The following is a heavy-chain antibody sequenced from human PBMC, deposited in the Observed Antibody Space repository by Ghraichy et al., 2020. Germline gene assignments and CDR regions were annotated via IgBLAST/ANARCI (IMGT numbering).Heavy chain of an antibody. CDR2: INWNGGST. CDR3: ARAGGQRYSLNLDY. D-gene: IGHD5-18*01. CDR1: GFTFDDYG. V-gene: IGHV3-20*04. J-gene: IGHJ4*02. Sequence: GGSLRLSCAASGFTFDDYGMSWVRQAPGKGLEWVSGINWNGGSTGYADSVKGRFTISRDNAKNSLYLQMNSLRAEDTALYYCARAGGQRYSLNLDYWGQGTLVTVSS.